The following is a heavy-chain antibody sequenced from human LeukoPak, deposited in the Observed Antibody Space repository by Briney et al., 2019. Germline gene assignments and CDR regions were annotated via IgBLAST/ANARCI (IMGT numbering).Heavy chain of an antibody. CDR2: INSDGSST. V-gene: IGHV3-74*01. CDR3: VRDRGNVAGTRGYFDY. Sequence: PGGSLRLSCAPSGFTFRSYWMHWVRQAPGKGLGWVSRINSDGSSTSYADSVTGRFSISRDNAKNTLYLQMNSLRAADTAVYYCVRDRGNVAGTRGYFDYWGQGTLVTVSS. CDR1: GFTFRSYW. J-gene: IGHJ4*02. D-gene: IGHD6-19*01.